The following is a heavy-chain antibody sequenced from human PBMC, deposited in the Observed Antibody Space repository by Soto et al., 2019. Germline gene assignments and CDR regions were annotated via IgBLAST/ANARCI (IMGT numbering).Heavy chain of an antibody. V-gene: IGHV3-23*01. J-gene: IGHJ6*01. CDR1: GFTFSSYA. CDR3: AKDSVAHAMIYYGMDV. Sequence: LRLSCAASGFTFSSYAMSWVRQAPGKGLEWVSAISGSGGSTYYADSVKGRFTISRDNSKNTLYLQMNSLRAEDTAVYYCAKDSVAHAMIYYGMDVWGQGTTVTVSS. CDR2: ISGSGGST. D-gene: IGHD2-2*01.